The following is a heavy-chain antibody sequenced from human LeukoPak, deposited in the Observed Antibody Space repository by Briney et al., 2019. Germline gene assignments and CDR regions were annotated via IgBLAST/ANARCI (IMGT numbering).Heavy chain of an antibody. CDR1: GFTFSSYA. V-gene: IGHV3-30*04. CDR3: ARDARLSSSSSYSYYYYMDV. J-gene: IGHJ6*03. D-gene: IGHD6-6*01. Sequence: GGSLRLSCAASGFTFSSYAMHWVRQAPGKGLDWVAVISYDGSNKYYADSVKGRFTISRDNSKNTLYLQMNSLRAEDTAVYYCARDARLSSSSSYSYYYYMDVWGNGTTVTISS. CDR2: ISYDGSNK.